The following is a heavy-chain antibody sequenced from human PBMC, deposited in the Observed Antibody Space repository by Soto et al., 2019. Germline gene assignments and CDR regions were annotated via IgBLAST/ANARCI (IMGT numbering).Heavy chain of an antibody. CDR3: ARFSTVVSTYRGYYYGMDV. J-gene: IGHJ6*02. Sequence: ASVKVSCKTSGYFFNDYHMHWVRQAPGQGLEWMGGIIPIFGTANYAQKFQGRVTITADKSTSTAYMELSSLRSEDTAVYYCARFSTVVSTYRGYYYGMDVWGQGTTVTVSS. CDR1: GYFFNDYH. V-gene: IGHV1-69*06. D-gene: IGHD4-17*01. CDR2: IIPIFGTA.